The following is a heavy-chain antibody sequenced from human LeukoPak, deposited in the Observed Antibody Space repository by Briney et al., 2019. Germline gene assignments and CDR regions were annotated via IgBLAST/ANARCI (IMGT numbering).Heavy chain of an antibody. CDR1: GFTFSSYW. CDR2: INQDGSEK. J-gene: IGHJ4*02. V-gene: IGHV3-7*01. CDR3: ARGWHYSASGGSGDS. D-gene: IGHD3-22*01. Sequence: GGSLRLSCVASGFTFSSYWMNWVRQAPGKGLEWVANINQDGSEKHFVHSVKGRFTMSRDNAYNSLFLEMNSLRAEDTAVYYCARGWHYSASGGSGDSWGQGTLVTVSS.